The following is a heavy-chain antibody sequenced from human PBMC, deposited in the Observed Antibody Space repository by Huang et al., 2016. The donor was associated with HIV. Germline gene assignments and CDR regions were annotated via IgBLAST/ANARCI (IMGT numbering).Heavy chain of an antibody. CDR2: ILPLFGTT. Sequence: QVQLVQSGAEVKKPGSSIKISCKASGGFFSRYTLSWVRQAPGQGLEWVGCILPLFGTTNYAQKFHGRVTVTADKSTSTAYLELSSLTSEDTAVYYCARDTVTSEGTLYFDVWGQGTLVTVSS. CDR3: ARDTVTSEGTLYFDV. CDR1: GGFFSRYT. V-gene: IGHV1-69*13. J-gene: IGHJ4*02. D-gene: IGHD3-9*01.